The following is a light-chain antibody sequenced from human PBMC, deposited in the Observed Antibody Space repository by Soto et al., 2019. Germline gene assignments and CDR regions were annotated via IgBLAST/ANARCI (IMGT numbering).Light chain of an antibody. CDR2: AAS. J-gene: IGKJ2*01. V-gene: IGKV1-39*01. CDR3: QQSYSTLMYT. CDR1: QTISSW. Sequence: DIHMTRSRYSLSASVGDRVTITCRASQTISSWLAWYQPKPGKAPKILIYAASSSQSGVPSRFSGSGSGTDFTLTISSLQPEDFATYYCQQSYSTLMYTFGQGTKVDI.